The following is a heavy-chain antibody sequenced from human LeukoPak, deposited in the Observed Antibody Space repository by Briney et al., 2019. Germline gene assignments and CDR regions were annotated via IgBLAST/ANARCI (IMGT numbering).Heavy chain of an antibody. CDR3: AKKYGVTVYGSGLNYFDY. Sequence: GGSLRLSCTASGFTFSSYYMNWVRQAPGKGLEWVSYISSSGDTINYADSVKGRFFISRDNAKNSLFLQMNSLRAEDTATYYCAKKYGVTVYGSGLNYFDYWGQGTLVTVSS. CDR1: GFTFSSYY. V-gene: IGHV3-48*01. D-gene: IGHD6-19*01. J-gene: IGHJ4*02. CDR2: ISSSGDTI.